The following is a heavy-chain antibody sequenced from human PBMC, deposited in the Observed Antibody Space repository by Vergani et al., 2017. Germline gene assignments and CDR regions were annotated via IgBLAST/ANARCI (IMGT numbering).Heavy chain of an antibody. CDR1: GRSFSDYY. CDR3: ASIARAPTRRNPPPDY. V-gene: IGHV4-34*01. D-gene: IGHD3-16*02. J-gene: IGHJ4*02. CDR2: VNHGGST. Sequence: QVQLQEWGAGLLKTSETLSLTCGVSGRSFSDYYWSWIRQAPGMGLEWSGEVNHGGSTNYNPSLKSRVSISVDTSKNQFSLQLTSVTAADSALYFCASIARAPTRRNPPPDYWGQGILVTVSS.